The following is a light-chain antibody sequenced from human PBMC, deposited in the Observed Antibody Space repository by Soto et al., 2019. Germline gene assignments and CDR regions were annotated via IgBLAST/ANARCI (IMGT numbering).Light chain of an antibody. CDR1: QSVSSSY. CDR2: GAS. J-gene: IGKJ5*01. V-gene: IGKV3D-20*02. CDR3: QQRNYWPIT. Sequence: IVLTQSPATLSSFPCDRATLSCRASQSVSSSYLAWYQQKPGQAPRLLIYGASSRATGIPARFSGSGSGTVFTLTINSLEPEDFAVYYCQQRNYWPITFGQGTRLEIK.